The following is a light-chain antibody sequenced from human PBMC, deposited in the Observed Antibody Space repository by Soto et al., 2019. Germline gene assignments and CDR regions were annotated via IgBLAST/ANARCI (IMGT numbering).Light chain of an antibody. CDR1: QSVSRY. Sequence: EIVLTQSPATLSLSPGERATLSCRASQSVSRYLAWYQQKPGQAPRLLIYDASKRATGIPARFSGSGSGTDFTLTISSLEPEDFAVYYCQRRSNWPPEFTFGPGTKVDIK. CDR2: DAS. J-gene: IGKJ3*01. V-gene: IGKV3-11*01. CDR3: QRRSNWPPEFT.